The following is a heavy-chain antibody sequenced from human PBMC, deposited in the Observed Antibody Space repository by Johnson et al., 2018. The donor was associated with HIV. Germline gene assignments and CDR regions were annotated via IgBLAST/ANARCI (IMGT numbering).Heavy chain of an antibody. J-gene: IGHJ3*02. CDR1: GFTFTKAW. Sequence: VQLVESGGGCAKPGGSLRLSCAVSGFTFTKAWMSWVRQAPGKGLEWVANIKQEGSEKYYVDSVKGRFTISRDNAKNSLYLQMNSLRAEDTAVYYCARQGGWLGAFDIWGQGTMVTVSS. CDR3: ARQGGWLGAFDI. V-gene: IGHV3-7*01. D-gene: IGHD5-12*01. CDR2: IKQEGSEK.